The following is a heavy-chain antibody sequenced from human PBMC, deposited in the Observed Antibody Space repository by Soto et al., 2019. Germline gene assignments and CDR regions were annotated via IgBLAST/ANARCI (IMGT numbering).Heavy chain of an antibody. Sequence: LSLTCAVSGDSMSSGGYSWTWLRQPPGRGLEWIGYIYASGSTYYNPSLKSRVTISVFGSKNQFSLKLRSVTAADTAVYYCARGRDGHNFSSHYWGQGTLVTVSS. CDR1: GDSMSSGGYS. J-gene: IGHJ4*02. D-gene: IGHD3-10*01. CDR2: IYASGST. CDR3: ARGRDGHNFSSHY. V-gene: IGHV4-30-2*01.